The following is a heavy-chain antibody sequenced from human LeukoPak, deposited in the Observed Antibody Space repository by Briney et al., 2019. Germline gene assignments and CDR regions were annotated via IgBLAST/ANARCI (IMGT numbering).Heavy chain of an antibody. Sequence: GGSLRLSCAASGFTFSSYGMHWVRQAPGKGLEWVAVIWYDGSNKYYADSVKGRFTISRDNSKNTLYLQMNSLRAEDTAVYYCAREGGDSSGWYWYFDYWGQGTLVTVSS. J-gene: IGHJ4*02. CDR2: IWYDGSNK. D-gene: IGHD6-19*01. CDR3: AREGGDSSGWYWYFDY. V-gene: IGHV3-33*01. CDR1: GFTFSSYG.